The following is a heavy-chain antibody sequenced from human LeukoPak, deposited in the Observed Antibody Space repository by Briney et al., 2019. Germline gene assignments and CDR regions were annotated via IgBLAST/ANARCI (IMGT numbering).Heavy chain of an antibody. CDR3: ARGHLGLSP. J-gene: IGHJ5*02. CDR1: GGSISGYS. V-gene: IGHV4-59*01. CDR2: FHNSRTT. D-gene: IGHD3-10*01. Sequence: TSETLSLTCTVPGGSISGYSWTWIRQPPGQGLEWIGYFHNSRTTSYNPSLTGRVIISVDTAMDQISLKLNSVTAAGTAVYYCARGHLGLSPWGQGTLVTVSS.